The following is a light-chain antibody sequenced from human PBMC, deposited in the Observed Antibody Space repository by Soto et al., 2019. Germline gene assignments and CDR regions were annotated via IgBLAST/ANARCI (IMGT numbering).Light chain of an antibody. J-gene: IGKJ1*01. V-gene: IGKV1-39*01. Sequence: DFQRTQCPSSLSASVGDRVTITCRASQSISSYLNWYQQKPGKAPKLLIYAASSLQSGVPSRFSGSGSGTDFTLTISSLQPEDFATYYCQQSYSTPWTFGQGTKVDIK. CDR2: AAS. CDR3: QQSYSTPWT. CDR1: QSISSY.